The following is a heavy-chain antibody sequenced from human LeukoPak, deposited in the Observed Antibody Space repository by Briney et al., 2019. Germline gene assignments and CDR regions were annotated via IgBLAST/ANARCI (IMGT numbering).Heavy chain of an antibody. D-gene: IGHD3-22*01. CDR1: GYTFTSYG. CDR3: ARAGSSGYYSDY. V-gene: IGHV1-18*01. J-gene: IGHJ4*02. CDR2: ISAYNGNT. Sequence: WASVKVSCKASGYTFTSYGISWVRQAPGQGLEWMGWISAYNGNTNYVQNLRGRVTMTTDTSTSTAYMELRSLRSDDTAVYYCARAGSSGYYSDYWGQGTLVTVSS.